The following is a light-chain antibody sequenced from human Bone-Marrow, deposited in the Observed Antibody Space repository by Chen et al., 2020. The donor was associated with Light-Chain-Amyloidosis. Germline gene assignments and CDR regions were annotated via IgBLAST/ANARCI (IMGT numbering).Light chain of an antibody. CDR2: EDD. J-gene: IGLJ3*02. V-gene: IGLV6-57*01. Sequence: NFMLTQPHYLSDSPGRTVIISCTRSSGSIATNYVQWYQQRPGSSPTTVIYEDDQRRSGVPDRFSGSIDRSSNSASLTISGLKTEDEADYYCQSYQGSSQGVFGGGTKLTVL. CDR3: QSYQGSSQGV. CDR1: SGSIATNY.